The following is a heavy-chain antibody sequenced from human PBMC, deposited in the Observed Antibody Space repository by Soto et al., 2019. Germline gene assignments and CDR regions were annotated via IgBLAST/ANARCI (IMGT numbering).Heavy chain of an antibody. J-gene: IGHJ4*02. CDR1: GFTFSTYW. CDR2: LDQDGSER. CDR3: VCGGNFFVY. D-gene: IGHD3-16*01. Sequence: EVQLVESGGGLVQPGGSLRLSCAASGFTFSTYWMTWVRRPPGKGLEWVANLDQDGSERYYVDSVRGRFTISRDNAKNSLYLPTNSLRAEDTAVYYCVCGGNFFVYWGQGTLVTVSP. V-gene: IGHV3-7*01.